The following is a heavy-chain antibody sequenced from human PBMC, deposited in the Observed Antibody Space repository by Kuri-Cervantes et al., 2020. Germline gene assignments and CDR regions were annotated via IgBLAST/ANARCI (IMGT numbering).Heavy chain of an antibody. CDR3: ARGDIVVVPAAHPYYYGMDV. V-gene: IGHV3-48*03. Sequence: GGSLRLSCAASGFTFSSYEMNWVRQAPGKGLEWVSYISSSGSTIYYADSVKGRFTISRDNAKNSLYLQMNSLRAEDTAVYYCARGDIVVVPAAHPYYYGMDVWGQGTTVTVSS. D-gene: IGHD2-2*01. CDR1: GFTFSSYE. J-gene: IGHJ6*02. CDR2: ISSSGSTI.